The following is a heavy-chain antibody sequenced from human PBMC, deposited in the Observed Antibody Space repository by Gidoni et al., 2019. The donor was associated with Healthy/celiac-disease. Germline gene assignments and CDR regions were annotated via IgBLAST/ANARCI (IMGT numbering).Heavy chain of an antibody. CDR3: ASWRITMVRRVDNCFDP. J-gene: IGHJ5*02. CDR2: IKHSGRT. CDR1: SGSFSGYL. D-gene: IGHD3-10*01. Sequence: QVQLQPWGAGRLKTSETLSLTCAVYSGSFSGYLWSWIRQHPGKGLEWIGEIKHSGRTNYNPSLKSRDTISVETSQNQFSLKLGPVAAADTAVYYCASWRITMVRRVDNCFDPWGQGTLVTVSS. V-gene: IGHV4-34*01.